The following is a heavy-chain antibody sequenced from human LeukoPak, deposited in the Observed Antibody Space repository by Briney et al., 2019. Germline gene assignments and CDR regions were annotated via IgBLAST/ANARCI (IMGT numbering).Heavy chain of an antibody. CDR1: GFTFGDYA. J-gene: IGHJ4*02. Sequence: GGSLRLSCTASGFTFGDYAMGWFCQAPGKGLEWVGFIRSKAYGGTTEYAASVKGRFTISRDDSKSIAYLQMNSLKTEDTAVYYCTRVSGWIDYWGQGTLVTVSS. D-gene: IGHD6-19*01. CDR2: IRSKAYGGTT. CDR3: TRVSGWIDY. V-gene: IGHV3-49*03.